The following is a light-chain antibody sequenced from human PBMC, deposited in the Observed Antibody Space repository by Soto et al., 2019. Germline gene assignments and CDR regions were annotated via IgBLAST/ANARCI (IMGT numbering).Light chain of an antibody. J-gene: IGKJ4*01. CDR2: DAS. V-gene: IGKV1-33*01. Sequence: DIQMTQSPSSLSASVGDRVTITCQASQDISNYLNWYQHRPGKAPNLLIYDASILETGVPSRFRGSGSGTNFTLIINSLQPEDIATYYCQQYDNYPPGVTLGVGTKADI. CDR1: QDISNY. CDR3: QQYDNYPPGVT.